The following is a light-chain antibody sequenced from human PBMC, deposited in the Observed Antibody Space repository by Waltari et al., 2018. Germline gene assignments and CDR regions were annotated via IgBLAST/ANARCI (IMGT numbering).Light chain of an antibody. CDR3: CSYAGSSTFPYV. CDR2: EGN. J-gene: IGLJ1*01. CDR1: SSDVGSSPL. V-gene: IGLV2-23*03. Sequence: QSALTQPASVSGSPGHPLTLPCTGPSSDVGSSPLVPWSQQHPGKAPKLMIYEGNKRPSGVSNRFSGSKSGNTASLTISGLQAEDEADYYCCSYAGSSTFPYVFGTGTKVTVL.